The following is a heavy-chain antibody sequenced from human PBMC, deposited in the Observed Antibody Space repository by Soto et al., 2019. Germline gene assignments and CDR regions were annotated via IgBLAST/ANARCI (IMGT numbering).Heavy chain of an antibody. CDR2: INPNSGGT. J-gene: IGHJ5*02. CDR1: GYTFTAYY. Sequence: QVQLVQSGAEVKKPGASVKVSCKASGYTFTAYYMHWLRQAPGQGLEWMGWINPNSGGTKYAQKFQGRVTMTNDTSISTAYMELSRLGSDDTAVYYCARGDFDSSANYYAGWFDPWGQGNLVTVSS. CDR3: ARGDFDSSANYYAGWFDP. D-gene: IGHD3-22*01. V-gene: IGHV1-2*02.